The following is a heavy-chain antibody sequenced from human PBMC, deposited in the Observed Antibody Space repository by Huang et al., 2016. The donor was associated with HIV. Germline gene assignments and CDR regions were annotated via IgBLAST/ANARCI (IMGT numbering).Heavy chain of an antibody. D-gene: IGHD6-6*01. Sequence: QVQLQESGPGLVKPSETLSLTCPVSGGSISSDYWSWIRQPPGKGLEWIGYIFYSGSTNYNPSLKSRVTISVDTSKNQFSLKLSSVTDADTAVYYCARTFSKQLVGHWGQGTLVTVSS. CDR1: GGSISSDY. CDR2: IFYSGST. J-gene: IGHJ4*02. CDR3: ARTFSKQLVGH. V-gene: IGHV4-59*01.